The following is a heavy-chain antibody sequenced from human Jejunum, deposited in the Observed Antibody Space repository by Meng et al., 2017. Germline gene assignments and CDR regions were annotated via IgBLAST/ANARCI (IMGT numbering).Heavy chain of an antibody. J-gene: IGHJ4*02. V-gene: IGHV4-61*08. CDR1: GGSVSSSGYQ. CDR2: AST. D-gene: IGHD7-27*01. Sequence: QVQLRGSGPGLVRPSETLSLHCAVSGGSVSSSGYQWGWIRQPPGKGLEWIGYASTNYNPSLKSRVTISVDTSKNQFSLKLTSVTAADTAVYYCARDHWGSLDYWGQGVLVTVSS. CDR3: ARDHWGSLDY.